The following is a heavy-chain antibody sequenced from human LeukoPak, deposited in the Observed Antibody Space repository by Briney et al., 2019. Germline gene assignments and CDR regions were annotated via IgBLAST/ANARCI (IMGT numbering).Heavy chain of an antibody. D-gene: IGHD1-26*01. CDR1: GFTFSSCA. V-gene: IGHV3-23*01. J-gene: IGHJ4*02. CDR2: IIDSGNSL. Sequence: GGSLRLSCATSGFTFSSCAMSWVRQAPGKGLEWVSTIIDSGNSLYYADSVEGRFTISRDNSKNTLYLQMNSLRAGDTAVYYCAKDPIFSGSYGVFDSWGQGTLVTVSS. CDR3: AKDPIFSGSYGVFDS.